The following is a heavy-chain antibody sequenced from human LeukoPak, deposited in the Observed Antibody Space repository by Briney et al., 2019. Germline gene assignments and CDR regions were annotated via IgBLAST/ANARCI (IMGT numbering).Heavy chain of an antibody. Sequence: SETLSLTCTVSGGFISSYYWSWIRQRAGKGLEWIGRIYTSGSTNYNPSLKSRVTMSVDTSKNQFSLKLSSVTAADTAVYYCARDRSYYDSSGSIFDYWGQGTLVTVSS. V-gene: IGHV4-4*07. CDR2: IYTSGST. CDR1: GGFISSYY. CDR3: ARDRSYYDSSGSIFDY. J-gene: IGHJ4*02. D-gene: IGHD3-22*01.